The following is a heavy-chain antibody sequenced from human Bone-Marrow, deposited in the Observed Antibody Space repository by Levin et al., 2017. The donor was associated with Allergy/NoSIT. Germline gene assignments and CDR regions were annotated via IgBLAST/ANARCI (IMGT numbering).Heavy chain of an antibody. D-gene: IGHD3-16*01. CDR1: GYSISSGYY. J-gene: IGHJ3*02. CDR3: ARALITANAFDI. Sequence: SETLSLTCAVSGYSISSGYYWGWIRQPPGKGLEWIGSIYHSGSTYYNPSLKSRVTISVDTSKNQFSLKLSSVTAADTAVYYCARALITANAFDIWGQGTMVTVSS. V-gene: IGHV4-38-2*01. CDR2: IYHSGST.